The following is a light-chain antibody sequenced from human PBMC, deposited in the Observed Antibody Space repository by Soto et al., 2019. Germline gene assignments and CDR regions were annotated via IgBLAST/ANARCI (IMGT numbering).Light chain of an antibody. J-gene: IGLJ2*01. Sequence: QSALTQPASVSGSPGQSITISCTGSSSDVGGYDYVSWYQQRPGKAPLLLIYYVTNRPSGVSTRFSGSKSGNTASLTISGLQPEDEADYYCSSFTTSSTLVFAGGTKLTVL. CDR1: SSDVGGYDY. V-gene: IGLV2-14*03. CDR3: SSFTTSSTLV. CDR2: YVT.